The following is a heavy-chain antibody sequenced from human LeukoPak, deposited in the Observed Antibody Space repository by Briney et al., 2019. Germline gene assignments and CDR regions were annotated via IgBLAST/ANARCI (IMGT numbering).Heavy chain of an antibody. V-gene: IGHV3-23*01. Sequence: GGSLRLSCAASGFTFSSYAMSWVRQAPGKGLEWVSAISGSGGSTYYADSVKGRFTISRDNSKNTLYLQMNSLRAEDTAVYYCAEGWSGYYYFDYWGQGTLVTVSS. CDR2: ISGSGGST. D-gene: IGHD3-3*01. J-gene: IGHJ4*02. CDR1: GFTFSSYA. CDR3: AEGWSGYYYFDY.